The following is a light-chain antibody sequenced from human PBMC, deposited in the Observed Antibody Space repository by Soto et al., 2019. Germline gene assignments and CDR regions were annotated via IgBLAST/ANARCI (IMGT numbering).Light chain of an antibody. CDR1: QSVSSY. J-gene: IGKJ1*01. Sequence: EIVLTQSPATLSLSPGERATLSCRASQSVSSYLAWYQQKPGQAPRLLIYDASNRATGIPARYRGSGSGTDFTRTISSLEPEDFAVYYCQQRSTWWTFGQGTKVESK. CDR2: DAS. V-gene: IGKV3-11*01. CDR3: QQRSTWWT.